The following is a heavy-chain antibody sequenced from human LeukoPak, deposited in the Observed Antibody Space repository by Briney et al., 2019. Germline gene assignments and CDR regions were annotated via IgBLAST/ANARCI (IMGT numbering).Heavy chain of an antibody. CDR2: IRYDGSNK. Sequence: GGSLRLSCAASGFTFSTYGMHWVRQAPGRGLQWVAFIRYDGSNKYYADSVKGRFTISRDNSNNTLYLQMNSLRPEDTAEYYCAKDWGDYAHKTANWFDPWGQGTLVTVS. CDR1: GFTFSTYG. V-gene: IGHV3-30*02. J-gene: IGHJ5*02. D-gene: IGHD4-17*01. CDR3: AKDWGDYAHKTANWFDP.